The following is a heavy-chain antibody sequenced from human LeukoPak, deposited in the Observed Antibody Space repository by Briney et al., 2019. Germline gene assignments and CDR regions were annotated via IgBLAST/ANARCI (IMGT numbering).Heavy chain of an antibody. D-gene: IGHD1-14*01. J-gene: IGHJ4*02. CDR1: GFTFDDYA. Sequence: PGGSLRLSCAASGFTFDDYAMHWVRQAPGKGLEWVSGISWNSGSIGYADSVKGRFTISRDNAKNSLYLQMNSLRAEDTALYCCAKAYGTTAIFDYWGQGTLVTVSS. CDR3: AKAYGTTAIFDY. V-gene: IGHV3-9*01. CDR2: ISWNSGSI.